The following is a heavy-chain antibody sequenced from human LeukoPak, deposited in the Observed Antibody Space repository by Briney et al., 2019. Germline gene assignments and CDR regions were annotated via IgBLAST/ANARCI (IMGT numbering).Heavy chain of an antibody. CDR1: GGSISSSSYY. CDR2: IYYSGST. J-gene: IGHJ6*03. CDR3: AREHDYYYMDV. V-gene: IGHV4-39*07. Sequence: SETLSLTCTVSGGSISSSSYYWGWIRQPPGKGLEWIGSIYYSGSTYYNPSLKSRVTIPVDTSKNQFSLKLSSVTAADTAVYYCAREHDYYYMDVWGKGTTVTVSS.